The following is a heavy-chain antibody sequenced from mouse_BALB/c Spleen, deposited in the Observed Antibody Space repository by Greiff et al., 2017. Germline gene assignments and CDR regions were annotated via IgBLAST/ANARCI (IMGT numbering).Heavy chain of an antibody. D-gene: IGHD2-14*01. CDR2: IYPGDGST. J-gene: IGHJ2*01. Sequence: SGPELVKPGALVKISCKASGYTFTSYDINWVKQRPGQGLEWIGWIYPGDGSTKYNEKFKGKATLTADKSSSTAYMQLSSLTSENSAVYFCARSGYENYFDSWGQGTTLTVSS. CDR3: ARSGYENYFDS. CDR1: GYTFTSYD. V-gene: IGHV1S33*01.